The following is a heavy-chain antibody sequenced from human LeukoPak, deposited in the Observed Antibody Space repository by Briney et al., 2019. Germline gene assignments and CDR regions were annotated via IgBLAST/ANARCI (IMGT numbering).Heavy chain of an antibody. CDR2: IAYDGSRA. J-gene: IGHJ4*02. V-gene: IGHV3-33*01. Sequence: GSLRLSCAGSGFTFGGYGMHWFRQTPGKGLEWVAVIAYDGSRAFYADSVKGRFTISRDNSKNTMSVQMDDLRAEDTAVYYCTRYDNDHFDYWGQGTLVTVSS. CDR3: TRYDNDHFDY. CDR1: GFTFGGYG. D-gene: IGHD3-16*01.